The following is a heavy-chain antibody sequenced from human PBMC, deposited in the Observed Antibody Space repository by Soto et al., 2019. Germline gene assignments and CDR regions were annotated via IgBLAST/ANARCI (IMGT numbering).Heavy chain of an antibody. Sequence: QVQLQESGPGLVKPSQTLSLTCTVSGGSISSGDYYWSWIRQPPGKGLEWIGYIYFSGSSYYNPSLKSRVTISVDTSKHQFSLKLSSVTAADTAVYYCARAVRVSGYSSGWYWFDPWGQGTLVTVSS. CDR2: IYFSGSS. J-gene: IGHJ5*02. CDR3: ARAVRVSGYSSGWYWFDP. V-gene: IGHV4-30-4*01. D-gene: IGHD6-19*01. CDR1: GGSISSGDYY.